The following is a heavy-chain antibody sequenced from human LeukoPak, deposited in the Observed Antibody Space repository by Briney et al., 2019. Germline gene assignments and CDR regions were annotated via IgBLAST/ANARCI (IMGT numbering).Heavy chain of an antibody. CDR2: IKRDGSEK. V-gene: IGHV3-7*01. CDR3: ARVWCSSTSCQSYFDY. Sequence: PGGSLRLSCAASGFTSSSYWMSWVRQAPGKGLEWVANIKRDGSEKYYVDSVKGRFTISSDNAKNSLYLQMNSLRAEDTAVYYCARVWCSSTSCQSYFDYWGQGTLVTVSS. D-gene: IGHD2-2*01. J-gene: IGHJ4*02. CDR1: GFTSSSYW.